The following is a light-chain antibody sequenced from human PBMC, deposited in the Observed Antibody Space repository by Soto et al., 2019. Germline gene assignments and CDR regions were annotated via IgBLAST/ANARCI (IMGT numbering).Light chain of an antibody. V-gene: IGKV3-15*01. Sequence: EIVMTQSPATLSVSPGERATLSCRASQSVSSNLAWYQQKPGQAPRLLIYGASTRATGIPARFSGSGSGTEFTLTIRSLQSEDFAVYYCQQYNNGPQPTWTFGQGTKVEIK. CDR3: QQYNNGPQPTWT. CDR2: GAS. CDR1: QSVSSN. J-gene: IGKJ1*01.